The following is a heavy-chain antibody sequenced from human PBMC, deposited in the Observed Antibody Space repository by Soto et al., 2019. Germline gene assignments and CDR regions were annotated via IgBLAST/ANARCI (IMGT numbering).Heavy chain of an antibody. D-gene: IGHD1-26*01. V-gene: IGHV3-15*07. CDR2: IKSKTDGGTT. CDR3: TTLFMGELLLLYYYGMDV. J-gene: IGHJ6*02. CDR1: GFTFSNAW. Sequence: GGSLRLSCAASGFTFSNAWMNWVRQAPGKGLEWVGRIKSKTDGGTTDYAAPVKGRFTISRDDSKNTLYLQMNSLKTEDTAVYYCTTLFMGELLLLYYYGMDVWGQGTTVTVSS.